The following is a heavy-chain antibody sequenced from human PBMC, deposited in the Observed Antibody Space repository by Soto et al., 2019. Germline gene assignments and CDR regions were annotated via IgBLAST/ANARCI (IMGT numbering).Heavy chain of an antibody. CDR1: GYTFTDYD. V-gene: IGHV1-8*01. J-gene: IGHJ4*02. Sequence: QVRVVQSGAEVKKPGASAKVSCKTSGYTFTDYDINWVRQAPGQGLEWMGWVSPDHGNAGYARQXXGXFTMTSDTSINTVFMELTNLRPEDTAVYYCAVTTGYWGQGTKVTVSS. D-gene: IGHD4-17*01. CDR3: AVTTGY. CDR2: VSPDHGNA.